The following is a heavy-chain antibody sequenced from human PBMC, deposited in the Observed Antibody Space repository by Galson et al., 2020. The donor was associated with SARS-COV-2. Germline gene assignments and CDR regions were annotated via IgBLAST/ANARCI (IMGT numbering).Heavy chain of an antibody. CDR3: ARDHVGGYSYIFDY. Sequence: GESLKISCAASGFTFSSYAMHWVRQAPGKGLEWVAVISYDGSNKYYADSVKGRFTISRDNSKNTLYLQMNSLRTEDTAVYYCARDHVGGYSYIFDYGGQGTLVTVSS. J-gene: IGHJ4*02. CDR2: ISYDGSNK. D-gene: IGHD5-18*01. CDR1: GFTFSSYA. V-gene: IGHV3-30-3*01.